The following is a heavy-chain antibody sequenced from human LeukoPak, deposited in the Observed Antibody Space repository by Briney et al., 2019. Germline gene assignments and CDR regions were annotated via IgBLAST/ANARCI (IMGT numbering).Heavy chain of an antibody. V-gene: IGHV3-23*01. CDR1: GFTFSSYA. Sequence: GGSLRLSCAASGFTFSSYAMSWVRQAPGKGLEWVSAISGSGGSTYYADSVKGRFTISRDNSKNTLYLQMNSLRAEDTAVYYCARDQLYYYDSSVAFHWGQGTLVTVSS. D-gene: IGHD3-22*01. CDR3: ARDQLYYYDSSVAFH. J-gene: IGHJ4*02. CDR2: ISGSGGST.